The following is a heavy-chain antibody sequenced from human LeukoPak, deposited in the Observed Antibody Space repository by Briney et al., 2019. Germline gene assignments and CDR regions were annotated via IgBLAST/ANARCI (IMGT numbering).Heavy chain of an antibody. J-gene: IGHJ4*02. CDR3: ARVAPSYSSSWPFFDY. CDR1: GYSISSGYY. V-gene: IGHV4-38-2*02. Sequence: PSETLSLTCTVSGYSISSGYYWGWVRQPPGKGLEWIGSIYHSGSTYYNPSLKSRVTISVDTSKNQFSLKLSSVTAADTAVYYCARVAPSYSSSWPFFDYWGRGTLVTVSS. CDR2: IYHSGST. D-gene: IGHD6-13*01.